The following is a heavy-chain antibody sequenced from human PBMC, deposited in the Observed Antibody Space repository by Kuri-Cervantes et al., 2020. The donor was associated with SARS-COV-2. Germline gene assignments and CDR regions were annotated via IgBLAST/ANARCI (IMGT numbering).Heavy chain of an antibody. V-gene: IGHV1-18*01. J-gene: IGHJ4*02. D-gene: IGHD3-22*01. CDR3: ARDPGEYYYDSSGTIRTEESYFDY. CDR2: ISAYNGNT. Sequence: ASVKVSCKASCYTFTSYCISWVRQAPGQGLEWMGWISAYNGNTNYAQKLQGRVTMTRDTSISTAYMELSRLRSDDTAVYYCARDPGEYYYDSSGTIRTEESYFDYWGQGTLVTVSS. CDR1: CYTFTSYC.